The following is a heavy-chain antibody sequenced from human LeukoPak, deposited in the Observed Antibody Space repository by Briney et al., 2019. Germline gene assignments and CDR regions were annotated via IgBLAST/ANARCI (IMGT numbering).Heavy chain of an antibody. J-gene: IGHJ4*02. CDR1: GCSISGYY. Sequence: PSETLSLTCSVSGCSISGYYWSWVRQPPGKGLEWIGYIYYSGSTNYNPSLKSRVTISVDTSKNQFSLKLSSVTAADTAVYYCAKYIRDSGTYNFDYWGQGTLVTVSS. CDR3: AKYIRDSGTYNFDY. V-gene: IGHV4-59*01. D-gene: IGHD1-1*01. CDR2: IYYSGST.